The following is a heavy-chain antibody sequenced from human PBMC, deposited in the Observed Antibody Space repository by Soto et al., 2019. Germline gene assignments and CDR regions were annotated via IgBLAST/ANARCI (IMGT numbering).Heavy chain of an antibody. V-gene: IGHV1-2*02. CDR1: GYTFTGYY. Sequence: ASVKVSCKASGYTFTGYYMHWVRQAPGQGLEWMGWINPNSGGTNYAQKFQGRVTMTRDTSISTAYMELSRLRSDDTAVYYCARDFSVTAISYYYYYGMDVWGQGTTVTVSS. J-gene: IGHJ6*02. D-gene: IGHD2-21*02. CDR2: INPNSGGT. CDR3: ARDFSVTAISYYYYYGMDV.